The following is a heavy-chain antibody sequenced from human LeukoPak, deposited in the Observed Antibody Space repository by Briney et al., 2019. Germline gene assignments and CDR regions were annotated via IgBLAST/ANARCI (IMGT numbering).Heavy chain of an antibody. Sequence: NSSETLSLTCTVSGGSISSYYWSWIRQPPGKGLEWIGYIYYSGSTNYNPSLKSRVTISVDTSKNQFSLKLSSVTAADTAVYYCARHHEREGAAGSFDYWGQGTLVTVSS. CDR1: GGSISSYY. CDR2: IYYSGST. CDR3: ARHHEREGAAGSFDY. V-gene: IGHV4-59*01. D-gene: IGHD6-13*01. J-gene: IGHJ4*02.